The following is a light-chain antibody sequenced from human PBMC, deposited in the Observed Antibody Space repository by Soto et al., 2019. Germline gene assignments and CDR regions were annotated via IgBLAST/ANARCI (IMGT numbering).Light chain of an antibody. Sequence: QSVLTQPPSASGTPGQRVTISCSGSSSNIGSYYVYWYQQLPGTVPQLLIYRNSDRPSGVPDRFSGSKSGTSASLAISGLRSEDEADYYCAAWDDSLSAVVFGGGTKLTVL. J-gene: IGLJ2*01. V-gene: IGLV1-47*01. CDR3: AAWDDSLSAVV. CDR1: SSNIGSYY. CDR2: RNS.